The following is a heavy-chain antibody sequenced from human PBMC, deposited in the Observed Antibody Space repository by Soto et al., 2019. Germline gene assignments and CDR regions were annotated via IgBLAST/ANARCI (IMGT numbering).Heavy chain of an antibody. D-gene: IGHD3-16*02. CDR1: GGSLSNYY. CDR3: ARGSLAIDY. Sequence: SETLSLTCTVSGGSLSNYYWSWIRQPAGKGLEWIGRIFPSGSTNYNPSLKSRVTMSVDTSKNQLSLAFSSVTAADTAVYYCARGSLAIDYWGQGTQVT. CDR2: IFPSGST. J-gene: IGHJ4*02. V-gene: IGHV4-4*07.